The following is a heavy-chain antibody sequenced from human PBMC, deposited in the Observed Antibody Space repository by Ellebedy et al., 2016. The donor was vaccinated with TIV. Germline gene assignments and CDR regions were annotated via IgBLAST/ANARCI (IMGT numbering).Heavy chain of an antibody. CDR3: AGDWTLADPHNVYGMDV. CDR1: GFTFTRYD. D-gene: IGHD3/OR15-3a*01. V-gene: IGHV3-30-3*01. CDR2: LSYDGSKK. Sequence: GESLKISCAASGFTFTRYDMHWVRQGPDKGLEWVAMLSYDGSKKYFRDSVRGRFTISRDNSRNTLFLNMNSLRGDDTALYFCAGDWTLADPHNVYGMDVWGQGTTVIVSS. J-gene: IGHJ6*02.